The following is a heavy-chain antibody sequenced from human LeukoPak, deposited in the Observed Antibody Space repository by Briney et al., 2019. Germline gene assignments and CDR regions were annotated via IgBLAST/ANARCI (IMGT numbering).Heavy chain of an antibody. J-gene: IGHJ4*02. D-gene: IGHD6-19*01. V-gene: IGHV3-74*01. CDR1: GFTVSSNY. CDR2: INSDGSST. Sequence: GGSLRLSCAASGFTVSSNYMSWVRQAPGKGLVWVSRINSDGSSTSYADSVKGRFAISRDNAKSTVYLQMNSLRDEDTAFYYCVRGPGDPIVVAGIDYWGQGTLVTVSS. CDR3: VRGPGDPIVVAGIDY.